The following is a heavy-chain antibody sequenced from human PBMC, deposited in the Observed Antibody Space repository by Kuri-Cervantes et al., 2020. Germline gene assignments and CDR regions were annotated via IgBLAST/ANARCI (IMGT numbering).Heavy chain of an antibody. J-gene: IGHJ4*02. D-gene: IGHD4-11*01. V-gene: IGHV4-34*01. CDR1: GGPLTGYL. CDR2: ITHDGKT. CDR3: ARVASGMTTVTY. Sequence: GSLRLSCGVYGGPLTGYLWGWIRQSPGKGPEWIGGITHDGKTNSIPSLKSRVTISLDMSKNQFSLKLSSVTAADTAVYYCARVASGMTTVTYCRQGTLVTVSS.